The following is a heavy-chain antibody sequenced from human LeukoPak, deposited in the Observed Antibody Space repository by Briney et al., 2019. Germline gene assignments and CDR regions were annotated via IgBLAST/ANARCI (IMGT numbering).Heavy chain of an antibody. D-gene: IGHD4-23*01. CDR3: ARDGGGYYYGMDV. Sequence: GGSLRLSSAASGFTFSSYSMNWVRQAPGKGLEWVSSISSSSYIYYADSVKGRFTISRDNAKNSLYLQMNSLRAEDTAVYYCARDGGGYYYGMDVWGQGTTVTVSS. J-gene: IGHJ6*02. CDR2: ISSSSYI. CDR1: GFTFSSYS. V-gene: IGHV3-21*01.